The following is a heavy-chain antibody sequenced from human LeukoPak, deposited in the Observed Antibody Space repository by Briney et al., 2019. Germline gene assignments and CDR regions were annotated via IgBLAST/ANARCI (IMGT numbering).Heavy chain of an antibody. CDR2: MNPNSGNT. J-gene: IGHJ5*02. Sequence: GASVKVSCKASGYTFTSYDINWVRQATGQGLEWMGWMNPNSGNTGYAQKFQGRVTMTRNTSISTAYMELSRLRSDDTAVYFCARVETVAASRVGRFDPWGQGSLVTVSS. CDR3: ARVETVAASRVGRFDP. V-gene: IGHV1-8*01. CDR1: GYTFTSYD. D-gene: IGHD6-13*01.